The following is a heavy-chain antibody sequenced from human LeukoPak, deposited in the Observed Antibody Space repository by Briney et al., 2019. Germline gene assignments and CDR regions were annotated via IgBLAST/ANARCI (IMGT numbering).Heavy chain of an antibody. J-gene: IGHJ4*02. CDR3: AKGQPGDDNDY. V-gene: IGHV3-30*18. CDR2: ISYDGSNK. D-gene: IGHD5-12*01. CDR1: GFTFSTYG. Sequence: PGRSLRLSCAASGFTFSTYGMHWVRQAPGKGLEWVAVISYDGSNKYYADSVKGRFTISRDNSKNTLYLQMNSLRAEDTAVYYCAKGQPGDDNDYWGQGTLVTVSS.